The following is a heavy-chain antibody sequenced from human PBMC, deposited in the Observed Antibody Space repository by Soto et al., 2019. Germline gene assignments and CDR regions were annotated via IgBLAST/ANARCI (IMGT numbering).Heavy chain of an antibody. CDR3: ARDGDSSGWPTYYYYYGMDV. CDR1: GFTFSDYY. V-gene: IGHV3-11*01. J-gene: IGHJ6*02. Sequence: QVQLVESGGGLVKPGGSLRLSCAASGFTFSDYYMSWIRQAPGKGLEWASYISSSGSTIYYADSVKGRFTISRDNAKNSLYLQMNSLRAEDTAVYYCARDGDSSGWPTYYYYYGMDVWGQGTTVTVSS. CDR2: ISSSGSTI. D-gene: IGHD6-19*01.